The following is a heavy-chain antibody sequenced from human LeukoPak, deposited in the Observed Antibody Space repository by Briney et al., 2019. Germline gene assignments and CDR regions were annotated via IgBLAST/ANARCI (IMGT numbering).Heavy chain of an antibody. Sequence: SETLSLTCAVYGGSFSGYYWSWIRQPPGKGLEWIGEINHSGSTNYNPSLKSRVTISVDTSKNQFSLKLSSVTAADTAVYYCARGSSRRRHGMDVWGQGTTVTVSS. CDR1: GGSFSGYY. J-gene: IGHJ6*02. CDR3: ARGSSRRRHGMDV. CDR2: INHSGST. D-gene: IGHD6-6*01. V-gene: IGHV4-34*01.